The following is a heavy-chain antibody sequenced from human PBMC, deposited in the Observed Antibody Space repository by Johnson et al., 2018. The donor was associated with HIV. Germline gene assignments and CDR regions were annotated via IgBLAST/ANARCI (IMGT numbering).Heavy chain of an antibody. D-gene: IGHD3-10*01. V-gene: IGHV3-13*01. J-gene: IGHJ3*02. CDR1: GFTFSSYD. CDR2: IGTAGDT. CDR3: ARGALGSFDI. Sequence: VQLVESGGGLVQPGGSLRLSCAASGFTFSSYDMHWVRQATGKGLEWVSAIGTAGDTYYPGSVKGRFTISRDNAKNSLYLQMNSLRDEDMAVYYCARGALGSFDIWGQGTMVTVSA.